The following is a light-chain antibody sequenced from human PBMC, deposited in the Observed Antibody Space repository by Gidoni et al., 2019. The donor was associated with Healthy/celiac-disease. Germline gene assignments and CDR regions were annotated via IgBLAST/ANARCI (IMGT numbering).Light chain of an antibody. CDR3: QSYDSSLSGSYV. J-gene: IGLJ1*01. CDR2: GNS. Sequence: QSVLTQPPSVSGAPGQRVTISCTGSSSNIGEGYDLHWYQQLPGTAPKLLIYGNSNRPSGVPDRFSGSKSGTSASLAITGLQAEDEADYYCQSYDSSLSGSYVFGTGTKVTVL. V-gene: IGLV1-40*01. CDR1: SSNIGEGYD.